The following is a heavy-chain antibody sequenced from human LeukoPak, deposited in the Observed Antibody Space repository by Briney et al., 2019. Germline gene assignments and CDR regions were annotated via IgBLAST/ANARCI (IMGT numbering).Heavy chain of an antibody. Sequence: QAGGSLRLSCAASGFTFSSFVMRGVRRAPGKGLEGVSTVTSDSTYYADSVKGRFTISRDNSKNTVYLQMNSLGADDTAVYYCAKGGTGYCSSTSCLYHFDYWGQGTLVTVSS. V-gene: IGHV3-23*01. CDR2: VTSDST. D-gene: IGHD2-2*01. J-gene: IGHJ4*02. CDR3: AKGGTGYCSSTSCLYHFDY. CDR1: GFTFSSFV.